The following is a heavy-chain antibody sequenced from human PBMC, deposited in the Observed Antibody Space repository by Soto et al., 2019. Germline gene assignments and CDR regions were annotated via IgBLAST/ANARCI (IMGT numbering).Heavy chain of an antibody. CDR1: GGSISSSSYY. V-gene: IGHV4-39*01. D-gene: IGHD3-10*01. J-gene: IGHJ6*02. Sequence: SETLSLTCTVSGGSISSSSYYWGWIRQPPGKGLEWIGSIYYSGGTYYNPSLKSRVTISVDTSKNQFSLKLSSVTAADTAVYYCARHGSGYYYYYYGMDVWGQGTTVTVSS. CDR2: IYYSGGT. CDR3: ARHGSGYYYYYYGMDV.